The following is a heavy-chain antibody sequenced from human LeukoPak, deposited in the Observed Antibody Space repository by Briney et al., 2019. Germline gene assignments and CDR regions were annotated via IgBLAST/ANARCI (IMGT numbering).Heavy chain of an antibody. CDR2: IHYSGGT. V-gene: IGHV4-59*08. CDR1: GDSISGYF. Sequence: SETLSLTCTVSGDSISGYFWSWIRQTPGKGLEWIGYIHYSGGTYYNPSLMSRVTVSIDTSKNQFSLKVSSVTAADTAVYYCARQIRAVADYWGQGTLVTVSS. J-gene: IGHJ4*02. D-gene: IGHD6-19*01. CDR3: ARQIRAVADY.